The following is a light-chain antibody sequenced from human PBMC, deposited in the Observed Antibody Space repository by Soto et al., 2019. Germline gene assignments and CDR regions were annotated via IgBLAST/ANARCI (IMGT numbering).Light chain of an antibody. J-gene: IGKJ3*01. CDR1: HDINTD. CDR2: DAS. V-gene: IGKV1-33*01. CDR3: HQYDTVPYD. Sequence: DIQFTQSPSSLSSSVLERFTITCQASHDINTDLHWYQQKLGKAPKLLIYDASNLETGVPSRFSGSGSGTEFTFTITSLQPEDIATYYCHQYDTVPYDFGPGTKVDIK.